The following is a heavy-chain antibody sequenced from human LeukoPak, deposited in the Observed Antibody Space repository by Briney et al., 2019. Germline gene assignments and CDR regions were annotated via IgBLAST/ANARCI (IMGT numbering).Heavy chain of an antibody. V-gene: IGHV3-72*01. Sequence: GGSLRLSCAASGFTFSDHYMEWVRQAPGKGLEWVGRSRAKIDSYTTEYAASVKGRFTISRDESENTLYLHMNSLKTEDTAVYYCVREYYYDFPQWGQGTLVTVSS. D-gene: IGHD3-3*01. CDR3: VREYYYDFPQ. J-gene: IGHJ4*02. CDR2: SRAKIDSYTT. CDR1: GFTFSDHY.